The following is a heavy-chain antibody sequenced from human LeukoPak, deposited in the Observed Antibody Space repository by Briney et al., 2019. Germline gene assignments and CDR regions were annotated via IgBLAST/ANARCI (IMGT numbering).Heavy chain of an antibody. CDR1: GGSISSYY. D-gene: IGHD3-9*01. Sequence: SETLSLTCTVSGGSISSYYWSWIRQPPGKGLEWIGYIYYSGSTNYDPSLKSRVTISVDTSKNQFSLKLSSVSAADTAVYYCARAVRYFDWPDIWGQGTMVTVSS. J-gene: IGHJ3*02. CDR3: ARAVRYFDWPDI. V-gene: IGHV4-59*01. CDR2: IYYSGST.